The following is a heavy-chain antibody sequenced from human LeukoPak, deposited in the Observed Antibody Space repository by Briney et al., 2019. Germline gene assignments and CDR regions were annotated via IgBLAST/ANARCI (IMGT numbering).Heavy chain of an antibody. Sequence: SETLSLTCGVYGGSFSAYYWSWIRQPPGRGLEWIGEINQSGSTNYNPSLKSRVTISVDTSKNQFSLRLSSVTAADTGVYYCATKYSIAVAANPPYFDYWVQGTLVTVSS. CDR2: INQSGST. CDR1: GGSFSAYY. V-gene: IGHV4-34*01. D-gene: IGHD6-19*01. J-gene: IGHJ4*02. CDR3: ATKYSIAVAANPPYFDY.